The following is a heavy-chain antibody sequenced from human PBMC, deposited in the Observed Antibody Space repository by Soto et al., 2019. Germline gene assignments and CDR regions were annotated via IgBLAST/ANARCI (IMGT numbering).Heavy chain of an antibody. D-gene: IGHD2-2*01. Sequence: GASVKVSCKASGGTLSSYAISWVRQAPGQGLEWMGGIIPIFGTANYAQKFQGRVTITADESTSTAYMELSSLRSEDTAVYYCARDRWRDIVVVPAAIDYYYYGMDVWGQGTTVTVSS. CDR3: ARDRWRDIVVVPAAIDYYYYGMDV. CDR2: IIPIFGTA. V-gene: IGHV1-69*13. J-gene: IGHJ6*02. CDR1: GGTLSSYA.